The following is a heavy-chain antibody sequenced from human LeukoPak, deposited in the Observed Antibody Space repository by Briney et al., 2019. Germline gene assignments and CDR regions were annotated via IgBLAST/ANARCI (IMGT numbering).Heavy chain of an antibody. J-gene: IGHJ4*02. D-gene: IGHD6-19*01. CDR1: GDSISSGSYY. CDR3: ARVSVGWYYFDY. CDR2: IYYSGST. Sequence: PSQTLSLTCIVSGDSISSGSYYWSWIRQPPGKGLEWIGYIYYSGSTNYNPSLKSRVTISVDTSKNQFSLKLSSVTAADTAVYYCARVSVGWYYFDYWGQGTLVTVSS. V-gene: IGHV4-61*01.